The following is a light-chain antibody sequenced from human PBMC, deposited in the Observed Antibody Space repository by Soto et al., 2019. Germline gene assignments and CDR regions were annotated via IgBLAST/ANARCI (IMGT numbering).Light chain of an antibody. CDR2: DAS. J-gene: IGKJ3*01. V-gene: IGKV1D-13*01. Sequence: AILLTQSPSSLSASVGDRVTITCRASQGISSALAWYQQTPGKPPKLLIYDASSLEIGVPSRFSGSGSVTDFTLTISSLQPEDFATYYCQQFINHPFTFGPGTKVDIK. CDR1: QGISSA. CDR3: QQFINHPFT.